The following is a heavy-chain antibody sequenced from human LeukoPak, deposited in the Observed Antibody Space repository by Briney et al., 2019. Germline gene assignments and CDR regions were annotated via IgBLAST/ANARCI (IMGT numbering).Heavy chain of an antibody. Sequence: AGGSLRLSCVASGFTFSSYAMSWVRQAPGKGLEWVSRINSDVSSAGYADSAKGRFAISRDDAKNTLYLQMNSLRAEDTAVYYCARGWLRSDYCFDSWGQGTLVTVSS. CDR1: GFTFSSYA. J-gene: IGHJ4*02. CDR2: INSDVSSA. CDR3: ARGWLRSDYCFDS. V-gene: IGHV3-74*01. D-gene: IGHD5-12*01.